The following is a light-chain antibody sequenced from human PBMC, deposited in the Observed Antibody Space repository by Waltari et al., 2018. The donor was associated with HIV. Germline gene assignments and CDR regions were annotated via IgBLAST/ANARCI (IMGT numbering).Light chain of an antibody. Sequence: SYELTQPPSVSVSPGQTASITCSGDKLGDKYACWYQQKPGQSPVLVIYQDSKRPSGIPERFSGSNSGNTATLTISGTQAMDEADYYCQAWDSSTAPVVFGGGTKLTVL. CDR3: QAWDSSTAPVV. CDR1: KLGDKY. V-gene: IGLV3-1*01. J-gene: IGLJ2*01. CDR2: QDS.